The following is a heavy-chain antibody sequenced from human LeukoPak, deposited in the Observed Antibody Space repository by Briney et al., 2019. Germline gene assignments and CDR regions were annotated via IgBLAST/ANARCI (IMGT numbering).Heavy chain of an antibody. D-gene: IGHD5-24*01. Sequence: SETLSLTCTVSGGSISGYYWSWVRQSPEKGLESIGFIYSTGSTSYNPSLKSRVTISIDTSQSQFSLRLTSVTAADTAVYYCARAVGTDGYNLWVYWGQGTLVTVSS. CDR1: GGSISGYY. CDR2: IYSTGST. CDR3: ARAVGTDGYNLWVY. V-gene: IGHV4-59*12. J-gene: IGHJ4*02.